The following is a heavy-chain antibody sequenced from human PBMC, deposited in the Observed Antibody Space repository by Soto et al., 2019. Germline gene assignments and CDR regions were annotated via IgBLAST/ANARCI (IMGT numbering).Heavy chain of an antibody. Sequence: QITLNEXXXXXVKXRQTXTLTCTFSGFSLTTSGXGVXXXXXXXXKAPEWLALIYWDDDKRYSPSLKSRLTITKDTSKNQVVLTMAXLXXXXXATYYCAHRVLRTVFGLVTTTAIYFDFWGQGTPVAVXS. CDR3: AHRVLRTVFGLVTTTAIYFDF. J-gene: IGHJ4*02. D-gene: IGHD3-3*01. CDR2: IYWDDDK. CDR1: GFSLTTSGXG. V-gene: IGHV2-5*02.